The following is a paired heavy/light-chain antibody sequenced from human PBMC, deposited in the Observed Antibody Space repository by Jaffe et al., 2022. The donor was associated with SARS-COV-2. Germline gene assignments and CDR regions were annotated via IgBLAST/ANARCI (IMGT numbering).Light chain of an antibody. CDR3: LQYNTYPRT. V-gene: IGKV1-17*01. Sequence: DIQMTQSPSSLSASVGDRVTITCRASQGIRNDLNWYQQKPGKAPKRLIFAASSLRSGVPSRFSGSGSGTEFTLTITSLQPEDFATYFCLQYNTYPRTFGQGTKVEIK. CDR1: QGIRND. J-gene: IGKJ1*01. CDR2: AAS.
Heavy chain of an antibody. J-gene: IGHJ4*02. D-gene: IGHD2-8*01. CDR3: ALMVASRSPLDY. CDR2: INHSGNT. V-gene: IGHV4-34*01. CDR1: GGSFNYYY. Sequence: QVQVQQWGAGLLKPSETLSLTCTVYGGSFNYYYWTWIRQSPGKGLEWIGEINHSGNTNYNPSLKSRVTISVDTSKNQLSLEVTSVTAADTAVYYCALMVASRSPLDYWGQGTLVTVSS.